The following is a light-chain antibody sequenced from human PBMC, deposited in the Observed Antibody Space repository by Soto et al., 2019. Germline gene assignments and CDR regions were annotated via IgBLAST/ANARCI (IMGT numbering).Light chain of an antibody. J-gene: IGKJ2*01. CDR1: QSVSSN. Sequence: EIVMTQSPATLSVSPGERATLSCRASQSVSSNLAWYQQKPGQAPRLLIYGASTRATGIPARFSGSGSGTEFTLTISLLQSEDVAVYYCQQYNNWPPANTFGQGTKLEIK. CDR3: QQYNNWPPANT. V-gene: IGKV3-15*01. CDR2: GAS.